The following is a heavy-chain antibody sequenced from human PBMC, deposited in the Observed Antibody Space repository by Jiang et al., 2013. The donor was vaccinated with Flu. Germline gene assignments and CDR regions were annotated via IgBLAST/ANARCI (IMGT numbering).Heavy chain of an antibody. CDR1: GGSISSYY. V-gene: IGHV4-4*07. D-gene: IGHD3-16*01. CDR2: MHSSGST. CDR3: ARGLYDYVFLG. J-gene: IGHJ4*02. Sequence: PGLVKPSETLSLTCTVSGGSISSYYWNWIRQPAGKGLEWIGRMHSSGSTNFNPSLKSRVTMSVDTSKNQFSLKLSSVTAADTAVYYCARGLYDYVFLGWGQGTLVTVSS.